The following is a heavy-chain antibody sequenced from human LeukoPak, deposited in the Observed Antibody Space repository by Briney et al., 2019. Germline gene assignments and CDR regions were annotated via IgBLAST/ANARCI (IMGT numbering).Heavy chain of an antibody. V-gene: IGHV3-23*01. CDR1: GFTFSSYW. CDR3: AKGLYYYAMDV. Sequence: GGSLRLSCAASGFTFSSYWMSWVRQAPGKGLDWVSAIGNSGGSTYYADSVKGRFTISRDNSKNTLYLQMSSQRAEDTAVYYCAKGLYYYAMDVWGQGTAVTVSS. J-gene: IGHJ6*02. CDR2: IGNSGGST.